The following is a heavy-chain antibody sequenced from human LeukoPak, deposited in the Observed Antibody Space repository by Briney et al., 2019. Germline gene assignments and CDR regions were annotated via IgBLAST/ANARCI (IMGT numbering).Heavy chain of an antibody. CDR2: IWYDGSNK. CDR3: ARDRVVVAATEGYYFDY. Sequence: GGSLRLSCAASGFTFSSYAMHWVRQAPGKGLEWVAAIWYDGSNKYYADSVKGRFTISRDNSKNTLYLQMNGLRAEDTAVYYCARDRVVVAATEGYYFDYWGQGTLVTVSS. J-gene: IGHJ4*02. D-gene: IGHD2-15*01. CDR1: GFTFSSYA. V-gene: IGHV3-33*01.